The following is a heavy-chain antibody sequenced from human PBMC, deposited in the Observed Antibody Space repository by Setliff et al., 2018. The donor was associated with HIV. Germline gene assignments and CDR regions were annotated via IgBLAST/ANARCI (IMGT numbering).Heavy chain of an antibody. CDR1: RFTLTDYF. V-gene: IGHV3-72*01. D-gene: IGHD2-21*01. Sequence: QPGGSLRLSCAASRFTLTDYFMDWVRQPPGKGLEWLARLRNKDHGSTTEYAASVTGRFTISRDDSKNSLYLQMNYLNTEDTAVYYCARGFHSFDIWGQGTKVTVS. CDR3: ARGFHSFDI. J-gene: IGHJ3*02. CDR2: LRNKDHGSTT.